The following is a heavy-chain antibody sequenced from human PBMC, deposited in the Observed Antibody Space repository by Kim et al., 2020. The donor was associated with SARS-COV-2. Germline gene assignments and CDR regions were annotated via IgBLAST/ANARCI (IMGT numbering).Heavy chain of an antibody. CDR2: IYHSGST. J-gene: IGHJ3*02. D-gene: IGHD4-17*01. Sequence: SETLSLTCTVSGYSISSGYYWGWIRQPPGKGLEWIGSIYHSGSTYYNPSLKSRVTISVDTSKNQFSLKLSSVTAADTAVYYCASRDTVTTFDIWGQGTMV. CDR1: GYSISSGYY. V-gene: IGHV4-38-2*02. CDR3: ASRDTVTTFDI.